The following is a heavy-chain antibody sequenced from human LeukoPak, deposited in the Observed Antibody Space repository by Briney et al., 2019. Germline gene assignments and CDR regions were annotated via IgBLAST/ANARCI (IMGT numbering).Heavy chain of an antibody. D-gene: IGHD3-9*01. J-gene: IGHJ5*02. Sequence: ASVKVSCKASGYTFTSYGISWVRQAPGQGLEWMGWISAYNGNTNYAQKLQGRVTMTTDTSTSTAYMELRSLRSDDTAVYYCARAYDILPGLFGFDPWGQGTLVTVSS. CDR2: ISAYNGNT. V-gene: IGHV1-18*01. CDR1: GYTFTSYG. CDR3: ARAYDILPGLFGFDP.